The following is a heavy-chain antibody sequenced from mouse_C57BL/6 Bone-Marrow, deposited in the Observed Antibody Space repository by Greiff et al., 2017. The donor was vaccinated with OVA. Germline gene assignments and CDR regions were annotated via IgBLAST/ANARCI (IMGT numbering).Heavy chain of an antibody. CDR1: GYSFTGYY. CDR3: ARCDYDEGWFAY. J-gene: IGHJ3*01. Sequence: EVQLQQSGPELVKPGASVKISCKASGYSFTGYYMNWVKQSPEKSLEWIGEINPSTGGTTYNQKFKAKATLTVDKSSSTAYMQLKSLTSEDSAVYYCARCDYDEGWFAYWGQGTLVTVSA. CDR2: INPSTGGT. D-gene: IGHD2-4*01. V-gene: IGHV1-42*01.